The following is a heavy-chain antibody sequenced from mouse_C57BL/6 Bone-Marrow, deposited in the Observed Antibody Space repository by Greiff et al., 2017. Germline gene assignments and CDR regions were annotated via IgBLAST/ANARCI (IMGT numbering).Heavy chain of an antibody. CDR1: GYTFTEYT. D-gene: IGHD4-1*01. Sequence: VQLQESGAELVKPGASVKLSCKASGYTFTEYTIHWVKQRPGQGLEWIGWFYPGSGSIKYNEKFKDKATLTADKSSSTVYMELSRLTSEDSAVYVCARDRRLTGRFAYWGQGTLITVSA. V-gene: IGHV1-62-2*01. J-gene: IGHJ3*01. CDR3: ARDRRLTGRFAY. CDR2: FYPGSGSI.